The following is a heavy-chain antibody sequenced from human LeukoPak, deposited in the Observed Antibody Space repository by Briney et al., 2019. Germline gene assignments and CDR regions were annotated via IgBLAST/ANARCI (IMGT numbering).Heavy chain of an antibody. J-gene: IGHJ6*03. CDR1: GFTFSTYS. V-gene: IGHV3-48*01. D-gene: IGHD3-3*01. Sequence: GGSLRLSCAASGFTFSTYSMNWVRQAPGKGLEWVSYISSSSSTIYYADSVKGRFTISRDNAKNSLYLQMNSLRAEDTAVYYCARDPLRFLTVYYMDVWGKGTTVTVSS. CDR3: ARDPLRFLTVYYMDV. CDR2: ISSSSSTI.